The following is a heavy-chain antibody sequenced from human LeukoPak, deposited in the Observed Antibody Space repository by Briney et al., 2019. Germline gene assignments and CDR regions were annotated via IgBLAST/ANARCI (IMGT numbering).Heavy chain of an antibody. CDR3: ARHVVAAAGTSRYYYMDV. J-gene: IGHJ6*03. CDR2: IYPGDSDT. CDR1: GYSFTSYW. Sequence: GESLKISCKGSGYSFTSYWIGWVRQMPGKGLEWMGIIYPGDSDTRYSPSFQGQVTISADKSISTAYLQWSSLKASDTAMYYCARHVVAAAGTSRYYYMDVWGKGTTVIVSS. V-gene: IGHV5-51*01. D-gene: IGHD6-13*01.